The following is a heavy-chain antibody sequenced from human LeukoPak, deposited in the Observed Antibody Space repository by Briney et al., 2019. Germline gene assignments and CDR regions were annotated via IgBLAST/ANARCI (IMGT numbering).Heavy chain of an antibody. D-gene: IGHD6-13*01. J-gene: IGHJ6*02. Sequence: SETLSLTCSVSGGSVTSYYWSWIRQPPGKGLEWIGHIHYSGSNNYNPSLKSRVTISVDTSKNQFSLKLSSVTAADTAVYYCARQIAPAGHYSYYGMDVWGQGTTVTVSS. CDR1: GGSVTSYY. CDR3: ARQIAPAGHYSYYGMDV. V-gene: IGHV4-59*08. CDR2: IHYSGSN.